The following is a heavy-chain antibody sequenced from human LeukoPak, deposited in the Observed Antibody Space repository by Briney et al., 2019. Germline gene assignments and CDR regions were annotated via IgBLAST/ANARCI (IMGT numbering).Heavy chain of an antibody. J-gene: IGHJ4*02. CDR2: IYTSGST. V-gene: IGHV4-61*02. Sequence: SQTLSLTCTVSGGSITSGSYYWSWIRQPAGKGLEWIGRIYTSGSTNYNPSLKSRVTISVDTSKNQFSLKLSSVTAADTAVYYCARGAAAAGIEGFDYWGQGTLVTVSS. CDR1: GGSITSGSYY. CDR3: ARGAAAAGIEGFDY. D-gene: IGHD6-13*01.